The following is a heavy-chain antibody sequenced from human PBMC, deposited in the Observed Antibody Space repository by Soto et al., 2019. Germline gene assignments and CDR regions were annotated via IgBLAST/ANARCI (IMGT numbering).Heavy chain of an antibody. D-gene: IGHD1-1*01. V-gene: IGHV2-5*01. CDR3: ARRYDPYYFDY. J-gene: IGHJ4*02. CDR1: GFSLSSSGVA. CDR2: IYWNDDK. Sequence: QITLKESGPTLVKPTQTLTLTCTFSGFSLSSSGVAVGWIRQPPGKALEWLALIYWNDDKYYSPSLRSRLTXTXVTSKTLVVLIMTNMDPVDTATYYCARRYDPYYFDYWGQGTLVTVSS.